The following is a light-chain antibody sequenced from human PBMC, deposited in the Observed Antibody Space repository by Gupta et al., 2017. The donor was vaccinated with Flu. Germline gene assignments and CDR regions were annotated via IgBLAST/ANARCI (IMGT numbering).Light chain of an antibody. V-gene: IGKV1-6*02. Sequence: AVQMTQSPSSLSASVGDRVTITCRASRDIRNDVGWYQQKPGKTPQLLIFAASRLQSGVPSRFSGSGVGSDFTLTIKSLQPEDIATYYCREKDSSPKTFGQGTTVEVK. CDR3: REKDSSPKT. J-gene: IGKJ1*01. CDR1: RDIRND. CDR2: AAS.